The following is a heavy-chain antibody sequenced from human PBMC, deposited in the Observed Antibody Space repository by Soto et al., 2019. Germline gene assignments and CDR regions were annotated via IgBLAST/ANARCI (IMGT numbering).Heavy chain of an antibody. V-gene: IGHV1-18*01. Sequence: QVQLVQSGAEVKKPGASVKVSCKGSGFTFSNYGFNWVRQAPGQGLEWVGWVSAYNGYTKSAQNFQDRLIMTTDTSTNTAYMELRGLRPDDTALYYLARGTSIAVPEGLWGQGTLVTVSS. J-gene: IGHJ4*02. CDR3: ARGTSIAVPEGL. CDR1: GFTFSNYG. D-gene: IGHD6-19*01. CDR2: VSAYNGYT.